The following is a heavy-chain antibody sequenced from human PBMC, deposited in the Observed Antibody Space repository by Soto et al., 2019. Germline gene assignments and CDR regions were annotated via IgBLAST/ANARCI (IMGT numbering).Heavy chain of an antibody. D-gene: IGHD2-2*01. CDR3: AREDQLPPYSWFDP. Sequence: GVLILSCAASGFTFSDYYMNLIRQAPGKGLEWVSYISSGSSHTDYADSVKGRFTISRDDAKNSLYLQMNSLRAEDTAVYYCAREDQLPPYSWFDPWGQGTLVTVSS. V-gene: IGHV3-11*06. CDR2: ISSGSSHT. CDR1: GFTFSDYY. J-gene: IGHJ5*02.